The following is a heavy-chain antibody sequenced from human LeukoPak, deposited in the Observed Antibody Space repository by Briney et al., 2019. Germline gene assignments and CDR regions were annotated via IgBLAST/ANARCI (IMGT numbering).Heavy chain of an antibody. Sequence: PGRSLRLSCAPSGFTFSTFHMHWVRQAPGGVPEWVAFIQNDGGNEYYGDSVKGRFTISRDNSKSTLYLQLNSLTTEDTAVYYCARSYVLNFFNPWGQGTLVTVSS. D-gene: IGHD3-10*02. CDR3: ARSYVLNFFNP. CDR1: GFTFSTFH. J-gene: IGHJ5*02. CDR2: IQNDGGNE. V-gene: IGHV3-30*02.